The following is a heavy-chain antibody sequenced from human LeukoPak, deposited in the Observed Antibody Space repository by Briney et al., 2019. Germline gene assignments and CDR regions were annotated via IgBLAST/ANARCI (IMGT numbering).Heavy chain of an antibody. D-gene: IGHD6-13*01. J-gene: IGHJ6*02. CDR3: ARDKSAESGRQQLEDYYGMDV. Sequence: TLSLTCTVSGGSISSGGYYWSWIRQHPGKGLEWIVYIYYSGSTYYNPSLKSRVTISVDTSKNQSSLKLSSVTAADTAVYYCARDKSAESGRQQLEDYYGMDVWGQGTTVTVSS. CDR1: GGSISSGGYY. CDR2: IYYSGST. V-gene: IGHV4-31*03.